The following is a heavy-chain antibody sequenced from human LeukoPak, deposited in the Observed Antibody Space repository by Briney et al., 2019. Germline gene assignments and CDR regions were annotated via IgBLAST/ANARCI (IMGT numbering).Heavy chain of an antibody. CDR2: ISYDGSNK. Sequence: SCKASGHTFTSYYMHWVRRAPGKGLEWVAVISYDGSNKYYADSVKGRFTISRDNSKNTLYLQMNSLRAEDTAVYYCAREVTTMVRGVHDAFDIWGQGTMVTVSS. CDR1: GHTFTSYY. J-gene: IGHJ3*02. V-gene: IGHV3-30*04. CDR3: AREVTTMVRGVHDAFDI. D-gene: IGHD3-10*01.